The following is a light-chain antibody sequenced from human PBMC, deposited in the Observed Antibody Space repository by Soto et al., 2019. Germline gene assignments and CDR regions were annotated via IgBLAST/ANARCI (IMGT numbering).Light chain of an antibody. CDR3: SSYTSISTYV. CDR1: SSDVGDYNY. J-gene: IGLJ1*01. V-gene: IGLV2-14*01. Sequence: QSVLTQPASVSGSPGQSITTSCTGTSSDVGDYNYVSWYQQHPGKAPKLMIFEVSNRPSGVSNRFSGSKSGNTASLTISGLQAEDEADYYCSSYTSISTYVFGTGTKVTVL. CDR2: EVS.